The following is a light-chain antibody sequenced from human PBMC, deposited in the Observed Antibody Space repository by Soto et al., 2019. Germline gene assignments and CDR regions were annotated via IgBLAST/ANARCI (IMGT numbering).Light chain of an antibody. CDR2: DAS. CDR1: QSIGGW. Sequence: DIQMTQSPSTLSASVGDRVTITCRASQSIGGWLAWYQQRPGKAPRLLIYDASSVESGVPSRFSGSRSGTTCTLAISSLQPEDFATYYCQHYHSYPYTFGQGTKLEIK. CDR3: QHYHSYPYT. V-gene: IGKV1-5*01. J-gene: IGKJ2*01.